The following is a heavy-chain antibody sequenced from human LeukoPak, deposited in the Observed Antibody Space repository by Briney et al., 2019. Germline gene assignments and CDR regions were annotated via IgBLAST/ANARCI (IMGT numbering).Heavy chain of an antibody. V-gene: IGHV3-7*01. CDR2: IKQDGSEK. Sequence: GGSLRLSCAASGFTFSSHWMNWVRQAPGKGLEWVANIKQDGSEKYYVDSVKGRFTISRDNAKNSLYLQMNSLRAEDTAVYYCARNLRWNYAHDAFDIWGQGTMVTVSS. CDR1: GFTFSSHW. J-gene: IGHJ3*02. CDR3: ARNLRWNYAHDAFDI. D-gene: IGHD1-7*01.